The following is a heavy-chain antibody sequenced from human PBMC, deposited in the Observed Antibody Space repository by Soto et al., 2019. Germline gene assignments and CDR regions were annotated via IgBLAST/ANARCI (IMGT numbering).Heavy chain of an antibody. CDR3: AHRRGSWYYGSGYNWFDP. V-gene: IGHV2-5*02. D-gene: IGHD3-10*01. Sequence: QITLKESGPTLVKPTQTLTLTCTFSGFSLSTSGVGVGWIRQPPGKALEWLALIYWDDDKRYSPSLKSRLTITKDTSKNQVVLTMTNMDPVDTATYYCAHRRGSWYYGSGYNWFDPWGQGTLVTVSS. CDR1: GFSLSTSGVG. J-gene: IGHJ5*02. CDR2: IYWDDDK.